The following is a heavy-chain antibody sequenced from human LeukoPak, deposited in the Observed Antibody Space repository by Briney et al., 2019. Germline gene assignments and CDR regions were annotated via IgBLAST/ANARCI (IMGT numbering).Heavy chain of an antibody. Sequence: GGSLRLSCAAPGFTFSSIAMSWVRQAPGKGLEWVSAIRSNGETVYNADSVKGRFTISRDNSRQTLFLQMSSLRVEDTATYYCAKGQELDDGVFDSWGQGTLVTVSS. V-gene: IGHV3-23*01. D-gene: IGHD1-1*01. CDR1: GFTFSSIA. CDR3: AKGQELDDGVFDS. CDR2: IRSNGETV. J-gene: IGHJ4*02.